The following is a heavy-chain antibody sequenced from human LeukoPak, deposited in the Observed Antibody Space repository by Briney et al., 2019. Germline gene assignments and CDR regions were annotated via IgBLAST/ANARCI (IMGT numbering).Heavy chain of an antibody. CDR2: IKQDGSHK. V-gene: IGHV3-7*01. Sequence: GGFLRLSCAASGFTFSTYWMYWVRQAPGKGLEWVANIKQDGSHKYYVDSVKGRFTISRDNAKNSLYLQMNSLRVEDMAVYYCVREEGYWGQGTLVTVSS. J-gene: IGHJ4*02. CDR3: VREEGY. CDR1: GFTFSTYW.